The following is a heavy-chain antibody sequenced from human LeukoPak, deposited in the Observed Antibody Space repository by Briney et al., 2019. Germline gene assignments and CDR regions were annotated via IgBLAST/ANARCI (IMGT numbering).Heavy chain of an antibody. D-gene: IGHD6-19*01. CDR2: IYYSGST. Sequence: PSETLSLTCTVSGGSISSYYWSWIRQPPGKGLEWIGYIYYSGSTNYNPSLKSRVTISVDTSKNQFSLKLSSVTAADTAVYYCARHYQWLGHFDYWGQGTLVTVSS. J-gene: IGHJ4*02. CDR1: GGSISSYY. V-gene: IGHV4-59*08. CDR3: ARHYQWLGHFDY.